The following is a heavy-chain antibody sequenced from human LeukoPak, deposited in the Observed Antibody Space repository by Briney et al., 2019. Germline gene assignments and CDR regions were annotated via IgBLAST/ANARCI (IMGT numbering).Heavy chain of an antibody. D-gene: IGHD1-1*01. CDR2: MNPNSGNT. V-gene: IGHV1-8*01. J-gene: IGHJ3*02. Sequence: ASVKVSCKASGYTFTSYDINWVRQATGQGLEWMGWMNPNSGNTGYAQKFQGRVAMTRDTSTSTVYMQLSSLRSEDTAVYYCARDLTNGGAFDIWGQGTMVTVSS. CDR1: GYTFTSYD. CDR3: ARDLTNGGAFDI.